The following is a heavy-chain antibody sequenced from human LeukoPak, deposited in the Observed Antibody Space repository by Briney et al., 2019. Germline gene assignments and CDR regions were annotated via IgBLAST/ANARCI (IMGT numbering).Heavy chain of an antibody. Sequence: SVKVSCKASGGTFSSYATSWVRQAPGQGLEWMGGIIPIFGTANYAQKFQGRVTITADESTSTAYMELSSLRSEDTAVYYCARGGRYSYGYFLLDYWGQGTLVTVSS. CDR1: GGTFSSYA. CDR2: IIPIFGTA. CDR3: ARGGRYSYGYFLLDY. D-gene: IGHD5-18*01. J-gene: IGHJ4*02. V-gene: IGHV1-69*13.